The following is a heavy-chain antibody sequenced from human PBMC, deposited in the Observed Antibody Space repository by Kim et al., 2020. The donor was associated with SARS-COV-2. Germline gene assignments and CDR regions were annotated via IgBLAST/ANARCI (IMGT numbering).Heavy chain of an antibody. D-gene: IGHD3-10*01. J-gene: IGHJ4*02. CDR3: AKDGNYYGSGSYYDFDY. Sequence: GGSLRLSCAASGFTFSSYGMHWVRQAPGKGLEWVAVISYDGSNKYYADSVKGRFTISRDNSKNTLYLQMNSLRAEDTAVYYCAKDGNYYGSGSYYDFDYWGQGTLVTVSS. V-gene: IGHV3-30*18. CDR2: ISYDGSNK. CDR1: GFTFSSYG.